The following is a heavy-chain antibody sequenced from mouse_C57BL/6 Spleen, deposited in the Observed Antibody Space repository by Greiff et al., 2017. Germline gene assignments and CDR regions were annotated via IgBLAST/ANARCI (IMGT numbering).Heavy chain of an antibody. CDR1: GYAFSSYW. J-gene: IGHJ3*01. CDR3: YYGNSRVAY. D-gene: IGHD2-1*01. Sequence: VKLMESGAELVKPGASVKISCKASGYAFSSYWMNWVKQRPGKGLEWIGQIYPGDGDTNYNGKFKGKAPLTADKSSSTAYMQLSSLTSEDSAVYFCYYGNSRVAYWGQGTLVTVSA. V-gene: IGHV1-80*01. CDR2: IYPGDGDT.